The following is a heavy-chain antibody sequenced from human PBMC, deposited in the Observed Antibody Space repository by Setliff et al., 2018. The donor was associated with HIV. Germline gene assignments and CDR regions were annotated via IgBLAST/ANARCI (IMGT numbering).Heavy chain of an antibody. J-gene: IGHJ4*02. CDR2: IYPDESDS. CDR1: GYSFTSYW. CDR3: ARPVAVAGSRHFDY. D-gene: IGHD6-19*01. Sequence: GESLKISCKGSGYSFTSYWIAWVRQMPGKGLEWMGVIYPDESDSRYSPSFQGQVTISADKSISTAYLQWSSLKASDTATYYCARPVAVAGSRHFDYWGQGTLVTVSS. V-gene: IGHV5-51*01.